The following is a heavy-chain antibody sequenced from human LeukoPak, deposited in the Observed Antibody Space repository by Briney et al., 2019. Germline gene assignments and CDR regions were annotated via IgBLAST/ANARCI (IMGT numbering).Heavy chain of an antibody. V-gene: IGHV4-4*07. CDR3: ARDQNYYDSSGYYYRNWFDP. J-gene: IGHJ5*02. D-gene: IGHD3-22*01. CDR1: GGSISSYY. CDR2: IYTSGST. Sequence: SETLSLTCTVSGGSISSYYWSWIRQPAGKGLEWIGRIYTSGSTNYNPSLKSRVTISVDTSKNQFSLKLSSVTAADTAVYYCARDQNYYDSSGYYYRNWFDPWGQGTLVTVSS.